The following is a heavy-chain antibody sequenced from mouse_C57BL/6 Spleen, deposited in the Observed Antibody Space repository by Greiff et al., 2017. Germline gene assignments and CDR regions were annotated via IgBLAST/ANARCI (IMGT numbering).Heavy chain of an antibody. CDR3: ASPAYYGSSYGFAY. Sequence: EVQLQQSGAELVKPGASVKLSCTASGFNIKDYYMHWVKQRTEQGLEWIGRIDPEDGETKYAPKFPGKATITADTSSNTAYLQLSSLTSEDTAVYYCASPAYYGSSYGFAYWGQGTLVTVSA. V-gene: IGHV14-2*01. J-gene: IGHJ3*01. CDR2: IDPEDGET. CDR1: GFNIKDYY. D-gene: IGHD1-1*01.